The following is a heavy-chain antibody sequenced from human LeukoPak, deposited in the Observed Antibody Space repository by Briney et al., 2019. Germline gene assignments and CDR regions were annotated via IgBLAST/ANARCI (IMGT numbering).Heavy chain of an antibody. V-gene: IGHV1-69*13. Sequence: GASVKVCCKPSGGTFSSYVISWVRQAAGQGLEWMGGIIPIFGTANYAQKFQGRVTITEHESTSTSYMELSSLRSEDRAVYCCSRGRCRCRSVAAWVYWGQGTLVTVSS. J-gene: IGHJ4*02. CDR2: IIPIFGTA. CDR3: SRGRCRCRSVAAWVY. D-gene: IGHD6-19*01. CDR1: GGTFSSYV.